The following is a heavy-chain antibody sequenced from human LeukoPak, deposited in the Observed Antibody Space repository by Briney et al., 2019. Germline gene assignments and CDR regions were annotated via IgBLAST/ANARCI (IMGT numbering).Heavy chain of an antibody. J-gene: IGHJ4*02. CDR2: ITYNSGTI. CDR3: ARDSGYSYADDY. Sequence: QPGRSLRLSCAASGFTFRSYAMQWVRQAPGKGLEWVSYITYNSGTIFYADSVKGRFTISRDNAKDSLYLQMSSLRDEDTAVYYCARDSGYSYADDYWGQGTLVTVSS. CDR1: GFTFRSYA. D-gene: IGHD5-18*01. V-gene: IGHV3-48*02.